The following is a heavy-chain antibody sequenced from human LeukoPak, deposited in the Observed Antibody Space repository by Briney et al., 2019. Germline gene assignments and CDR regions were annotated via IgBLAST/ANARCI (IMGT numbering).Heavy chain of an antibody. V-gene: IGHV1-46*01. J-gene: IGHJ4*02. D-gene: IGHD1-26*01. CDR1: GYTFTSYY. CDR2: INPSGGST. Sequence: ASVKVSCKASGYTFTSYYMHWVRQAPGQGLEWMGIINPSGGSTSHAQKFQGRVTMTRDMSTSTVYVELSSLRSEDTAVYYCARDCTGIVGAVGDYWGQGTLVTVSS. CDR3: ARDCTGIVGAVGDY.